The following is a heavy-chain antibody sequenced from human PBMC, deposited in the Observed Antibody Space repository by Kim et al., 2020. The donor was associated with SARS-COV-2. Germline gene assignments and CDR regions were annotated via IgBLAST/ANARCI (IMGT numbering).Heavy chain of an antibody. D-gene: IGHD4-17*01. CDR1: GFTFSSYG. CDR2: ISYDGSNK. Sequence: GGSLRLSCAASGFTFSSYGMHWVRQAPGKGLEWVAVISYDGSNKYYADSVKGRFTISRDNSKNTLYLQMNSLRAEDTAVYYCAKGRRIYGDYPNYWGQGTLVTVSS. CDR3: AKGRRIYGDYPNY. J-gene: IGHJ4*02. V-gene: IGHV3-30*18.